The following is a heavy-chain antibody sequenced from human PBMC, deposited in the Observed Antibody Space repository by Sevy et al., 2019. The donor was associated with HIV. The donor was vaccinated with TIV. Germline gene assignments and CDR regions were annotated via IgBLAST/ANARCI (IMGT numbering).Heavy chain of an antibody. V-gene: IGHV1-46*01. CDR1: GYTFTSYY. CDR3: ARDVGWERVDYFDY. CDR2: INPSGGST. J-gene: IGHJ4*02. D-gene: IGHD1-1*01. Sequence: ASVKVSCKASGYTFTSYYMHWVRQAPGQGLEWMGIINPSGGSTSYAQKFQGRVTMTRDTSTSTVYMELGSLGSGDTAVYYCARDVGWERVDYFDYWGQGTLVTVSS.